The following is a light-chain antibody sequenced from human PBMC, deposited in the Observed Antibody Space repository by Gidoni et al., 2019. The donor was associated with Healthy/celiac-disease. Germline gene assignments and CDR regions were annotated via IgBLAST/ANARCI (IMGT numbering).Light chain of an antibody. Sequence: IVMTQSPATLSVSPGERATLSCRASQSVSSNLAWYHQKPGQTPRLLIYGASTRATSIPASFSGSGSGTEFTLTISSMQSEDFAIYYCQQYNNWPYTFGQGTKLEIK. CDR2: GAS. J-gene: IGKJ2*01. CDR1: QSVSSN. V-gene: IGKV3-15*01. CDR3: QQYNNWPYT.